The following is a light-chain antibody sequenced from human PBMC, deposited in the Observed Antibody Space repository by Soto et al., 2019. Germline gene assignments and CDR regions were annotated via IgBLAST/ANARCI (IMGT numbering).Light chain of an antibody. CDR1: QSLLHSNGYNY. Sequence: EIVMTQSPLSLPVIPGEPASISCRSSQSLLHSNGYNYLDWYLQKPGQPPQLLIYLGSNRASGVPDRFSGSGSGTDFTLKISRVEAEDVGIYYCMQSIQTPLTFGGGTKVEIK. CDR3: MQSIQTPLT. J-gene: IGKJ4*01. V-gene: IGKV2-28*01. CDR2: LGS.